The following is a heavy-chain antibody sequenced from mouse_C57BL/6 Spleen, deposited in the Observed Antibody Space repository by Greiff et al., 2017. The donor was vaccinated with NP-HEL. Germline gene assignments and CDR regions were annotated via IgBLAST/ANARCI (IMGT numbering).Heavy chain of an antibody. CDR1: GYSITSGYY. V-gene: IGHV3-6*01. CDR2: ISYDGSN. D-gene: IGHD4-1*01. J-gene: IGHJ2*01. Sequence: VQLQQSGPGLVKPSQSLSLTCSVTGYSITSGYYWNWIRQFPGNKLEWMGYISYDGSNNYNPSLKNRISITRDTSKNQFFLKLNSVTTEDTATYYCARGSGVYFDYWGQGTTLTVSS. CDR3: ARGSGVYFDY.